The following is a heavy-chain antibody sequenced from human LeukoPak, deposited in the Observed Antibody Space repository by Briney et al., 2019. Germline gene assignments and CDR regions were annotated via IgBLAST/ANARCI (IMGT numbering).Heavy chain of an antibody. J-gene: IGHJ6*03. CDR3: ARGECTNGVCYLLDYYYYYMDV. CDR1: GFTFSSYS. D-gene: IGHD2-8*01. CDR2: ISSSSSYI. Sequence: GGSLRLSCAASGFTFSSYSMNWVRQAPGKGLEWVSSISSSSSYIYYADSVKGRFTISRDNAKNSLYLQMNSLRAEDTAVYYCARGECTNGVCYLLDYYYYYMDVWGKGTTVTVSS. V-gene: IGHV3-21*01.